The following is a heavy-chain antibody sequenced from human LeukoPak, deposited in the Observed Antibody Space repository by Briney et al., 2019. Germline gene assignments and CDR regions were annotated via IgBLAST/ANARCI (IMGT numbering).Heavy chain of an antibody. CDR3: ARDHPDY. Sequence: GGSLRLSCLGSGFAFSTYWMSWVRQAPGKGLEWVANIMQDGSEKNYVDSVKGRFTISRDNARNSLYLQMSSLGAEDTAVYYCARDHPDYWGQGTLVTVSS. J-gene: IGHJ4*02. CDR1: GFAFSTYW. CDR2: IMQDGSEK. V-gene: IGHV3-7*01.